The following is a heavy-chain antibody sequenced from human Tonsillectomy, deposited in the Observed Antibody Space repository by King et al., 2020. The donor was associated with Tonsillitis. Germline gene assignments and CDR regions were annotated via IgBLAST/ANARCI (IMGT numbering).Heavy chain of an antibody. D-gene: IGHD4-11*01. CDR3: ARSDYSKDAFDI. J-gene: IGHJ3*02. CDR2: INSDGSST. V-gene: IGHV3-74*01. Sequence: VQLVESGGGLVQPGGSLRLSCAASGFTFSSYWMHWVRQAPGKGLGWVSRINSDGSSTSYADSVKGRFTISRDNAKNPLYLQMNSLRAEDTAVYYCARSDYSKDAFDIWGQGTMVTVSS. CDR1: GFTFSSYW.